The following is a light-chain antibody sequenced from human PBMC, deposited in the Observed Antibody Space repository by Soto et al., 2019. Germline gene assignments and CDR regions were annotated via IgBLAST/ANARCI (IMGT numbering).Light chain of an antibody. V-gene: IGKV1-8*01. CDR1: QGISSY. Sequence: AIRMTQSPSSFSASTGDRVTITCRASQGISSYLAWYQQKPGKAPKLLIYAASTLQSGVPSRFSGSGSGTDFTLTISCLQSEDFATYYCQQYYSYPSTFGLGTKLEIK. CDR3: QQYYSYPST. J-gene: IGKJ2*01. CDR2: AAS.